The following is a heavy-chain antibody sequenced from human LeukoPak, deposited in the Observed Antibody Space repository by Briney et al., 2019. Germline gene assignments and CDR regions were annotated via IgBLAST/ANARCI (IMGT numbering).Heavy chain of an antibody. Sequence: SVKVSCKASGYTFTSYGISWVRQAPGQGLEWMGGIIPIFGTANYAQKFQGRVTITADESTSTAYMELSSLRSEDTAVYYCARAPPSAWSGYYMDVWGKGTTVTVSS. CDR3: ARAPPSAWSGYYMDV. CDR1: GYTFTSYG. J-gene: IGHJ6*03. CDR2: IIPIFGTA. V-gene: IGHV1-69*13. D-gene: IGHD3-3*01.